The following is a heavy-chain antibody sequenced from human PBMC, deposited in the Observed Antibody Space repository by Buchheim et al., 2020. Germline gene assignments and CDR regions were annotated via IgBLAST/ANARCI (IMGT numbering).Heavy chain of an antibody. V-gene: IGHV4-59*01. CDR3: ARGPGGDCSSTSCYVFDYYYMDV. CDR2: IYYSGST. CDR1: GGSISSYY. Sequence: QVQLQESGPGLVKPSETLSLTCTVSGGSISSYYWSWIRQPPGKGLEWIGYIYYSGSTNYNPSLKSRVTISVDTSKNQFSLKLSSVTAADTAVYYCARGPGGDCSSTSCYVFDYYYMDVWGKGTT. J-gene: IGHJ6*03. D-gene: IGHD2-2*01.